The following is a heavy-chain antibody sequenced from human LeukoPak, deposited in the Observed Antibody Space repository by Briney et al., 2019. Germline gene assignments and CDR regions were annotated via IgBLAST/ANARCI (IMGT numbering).Heavy chain of an antibody. Sequence: WVRQTPGKGLEWVGFIRTTDFGGTTEYAASVKGRFIISRDDSTSSVYLQMNSLRTEDTAIYYCTGSITVFGVVPYDLDAWGQGTTATVSS. CDR2: IRTTDFGGTT. V-gene: IGHV3-49*02. CDR3: TGSITVFGVVPYDLDA. J-gene: IGHJ6*02. D-gene: IGHD3-3*01.